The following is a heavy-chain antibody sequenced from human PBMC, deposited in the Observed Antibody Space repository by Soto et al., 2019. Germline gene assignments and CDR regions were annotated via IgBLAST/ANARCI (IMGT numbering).Heavy chain of an antibody. V-gene: IGHV3-30*18. CDR1: GFTFSHYG. Sequence: QVQLVESGGGVVQPGRSVRLSCAASGFTFSHYGMHWVRQAPGKGLEWVAVISYDGSNKYYADSVKGRFTISRDNSKNTLYLQMNSLRAEDTAVYYCAKDLGHGGRGAFDIWGQGTLVTVSS. D-gene: IGHD7-27*01. CDR3: AKDLGHGGRGAFDI. CDR2: ISYDGSNK. J-gene: IGHJ3*02.